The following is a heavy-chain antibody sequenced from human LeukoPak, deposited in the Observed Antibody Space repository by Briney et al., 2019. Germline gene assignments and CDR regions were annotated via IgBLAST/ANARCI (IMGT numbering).Heavy chain of an antibody. CDR2: ISGSGGST. CDR3: AKDRDTNRPVRSYLFDY. CDR1: GFTFISYA. J-gene: IGHJ4*02. D-gene: IGHD3-10*01. Sequence: SGGSLSLSCAASGFTFISYAMSWVRQAPGKGLEWVSAISGSGGSTYYADSVKGRFTISRDNSKNTLYLQMNSLRAEDTAVYYCAKDRDTNRPVRSYLFDYWGQGTLVTVSS. V-gene: IGHV3-23*01.